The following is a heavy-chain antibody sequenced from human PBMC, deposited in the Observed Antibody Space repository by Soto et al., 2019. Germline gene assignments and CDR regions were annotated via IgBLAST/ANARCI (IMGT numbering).Heavy chain of an antibody. J-gene: IGHJ4*02. CDR1: GFTFDDYA. V-gene: IGHV3-9*01. CDR2: ISWNSGSI. CDR3: AKDQTGVGWYRSSFDY. D-gene: IGHD6-19*01. Sequence: GGSLRLSCAASGFTFDDYAMHWVRQAPGKGLEWVSGISWNSGSIGYADSVKGRFTISRDNAKNSLYLQMNSLRAEDTALYYCAKDQTGVGWYRSSFDYWGQGTLVTVSS.